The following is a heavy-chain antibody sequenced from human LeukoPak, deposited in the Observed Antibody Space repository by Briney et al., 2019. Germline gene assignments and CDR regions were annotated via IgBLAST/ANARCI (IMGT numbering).Heavy chain of an antibody. D-gene: IGHD2-2*02. J-gene: IGHJ6*03. Sequence: SETLSLTCAVSGGSISSGSYSWSWIRQPPGKGLEWIGYIYPRGSTYYNPSLKSRVILSLDKSANQFSLNLSSVTAADTAVYYCARDRVVVPAAIGPGYYYYMDVWGKGTTVTVSS. CDR1: GGSISSGSYS. CDR3: ARDRVVVPAAIGPGYYYYMDV. CDR2: IYPRGST. V-gene: IGHV4-30-2*01.